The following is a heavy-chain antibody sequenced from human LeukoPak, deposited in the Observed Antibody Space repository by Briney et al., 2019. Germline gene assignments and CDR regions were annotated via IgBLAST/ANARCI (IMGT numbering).Heavy chain of an antibody. V-gene: IGHV1-2*02. CDR1: GYTFTGYY. CDR2: INPNSGGT. J-gene: IGHJ6*03. CDR3: ARALRPHYYYYMDV. Sequence: ASVKVSCKASGYTFTGYYMHWVRQAPGQGLEWMGWINPNSGGTNYAQKFQGRVTMTRDTSISTAYMELSRLRSDDTAVYYCARALRPHYYYYMDVWGKGTTVTVSS.